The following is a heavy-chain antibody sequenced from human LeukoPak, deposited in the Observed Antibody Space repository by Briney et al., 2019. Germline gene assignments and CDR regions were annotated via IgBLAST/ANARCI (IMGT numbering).Heavy chain of an antibody. Sequence: ASVKVSCKVSGYTLTELSMHWVRQAPGKGLEWMGGFDPEDGETIYAQKFQGRVTMTEDTSTDTAYMELSSLRSEDTAVYYCATDQATISTHDFDIWGQGAMVTVSS. J-gene: IGHJ3*02. CDR3: ATDQATISTHDFDI. V-gene: IGHV1-24*01. CDR2: FDPEDGET. D-gene: IGHD5-12*01. CDR1: GYTLTELS.